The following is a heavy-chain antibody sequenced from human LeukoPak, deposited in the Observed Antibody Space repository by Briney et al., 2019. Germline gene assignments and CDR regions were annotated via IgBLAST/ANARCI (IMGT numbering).Heavy chain of an antibody. CDR3: ARDAQSNWFDP. J-gene: IGHJ5*02. Sequence: GGSLTLSCAASGFTFSSYAMHGVRQAPGKGREGVAVISCEGSNKYYAHSVKSRFPITRDNSKNTLYLQMNNMRAHDTAVHYCARDAQSNWFDPWGQGNLGTVSS. V-gene: IGHV3-30*14. CDR2: ISCEGSNK. D-gene: IGHD6-19*01. CDR1: GFTFSSYA.